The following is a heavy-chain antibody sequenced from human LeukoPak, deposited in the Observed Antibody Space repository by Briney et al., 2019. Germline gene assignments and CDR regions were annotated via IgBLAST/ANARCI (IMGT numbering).Heavy chain of an antibody. V-gene: IGHV4-4*07. Sequence: PSETLSLTCTVSGGSISSYYWSWIRQPAGKGLGWIGRIYTSGSTNYNPSLKSRVTMSVDTSKDQFPLKLSSVTAADTAVSYCERGYIAVAGSWDAFDIWGQGTMVTVSS. CDR3: ERGYIAVAGSWDAFDI. CDR2: IYTSGST. CDR1: GGSISSYY. D-gene: IGHD6-19*01. J-gene: IGHJ3*02.